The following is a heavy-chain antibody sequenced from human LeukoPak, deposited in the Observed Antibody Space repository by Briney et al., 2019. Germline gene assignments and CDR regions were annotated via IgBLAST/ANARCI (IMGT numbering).Heavy chain of an antibody. CDR3: ARHKRYYDSSGYAFDI. Sequence: PSETLSLTCAVYGGSFSGYYWSWIRQPPGRGLEWIGEINHSGSTNYNPSLKSRVTISVDTSKNQFSLKLSSVTAADTAVYYCARHKRYYDSSGYAFDIWGQGTMVTVSS. CDR1: GGSFSGYY. CDR2: INHSGST. V-gene: IGHV4-34*01. D-gene: IGHD3-22*01. J-gene: IGHJ3*02.